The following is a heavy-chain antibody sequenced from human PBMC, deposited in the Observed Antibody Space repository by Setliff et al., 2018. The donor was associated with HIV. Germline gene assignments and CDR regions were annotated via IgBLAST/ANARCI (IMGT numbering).Heavy chain of an antibody. Sequence: PSETLSLTCSVSGVSMTNNYWTWIRQSPGKGLEWIGNIYHVGTTYYNPSLKSRVTISVDTSKKKFSLKLTSMTATDTAVYYCASEKKAWSVSDSFYEYWGQGVPVTVSS. D-gene: IGHD3-3*01. J-gene: IGHJ4*02. CDR2: IYHVGTT. V-gene: IGHV4-59*01. CDR3: ASEKKAWSVSDSFYEY. CDR1: GVSMTNNY.